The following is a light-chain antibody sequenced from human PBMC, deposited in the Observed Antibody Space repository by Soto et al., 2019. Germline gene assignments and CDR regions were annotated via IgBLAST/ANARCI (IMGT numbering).Light chain of an antibody. CDR1: QNIKTY. J-gene: IGKJ1*01. V-gene: IGKV1-39*01. Sequence: DIQMTQSPSSLSASVGDSVTITCRASQNIKTYLNWYQQKPGKAPNLLIYAASSLHSGVPSRFSGSGSGTDFTLTISSLQPEDFPTYYCQQSFSSPPWTFGQGTKVEIK. CDR3: QQSFSSPPWT. CDR2: AAS.